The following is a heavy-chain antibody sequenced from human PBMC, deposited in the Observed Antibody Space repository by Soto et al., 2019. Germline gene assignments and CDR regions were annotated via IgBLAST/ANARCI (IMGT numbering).Heavy chain of an antibody. CDR3: ARDLNSGGLYTFDI. J-gene: IGHJ3*02. D-gene: IGHD6-19*01. CDR1: GFTVSSNY. CDR2: IYIGGAT. V-gene: IGHV3-66*01. Sequence: GGSLRLSCAASGFTVSSNYMSWVRQAPGKGLEWVSVIYIGGATYYADSVKGRFTISRDDSKNTLFLHMNSLRAEDTAVYYCARDLNSGGLYTFDIWGQGTMVTVSS.